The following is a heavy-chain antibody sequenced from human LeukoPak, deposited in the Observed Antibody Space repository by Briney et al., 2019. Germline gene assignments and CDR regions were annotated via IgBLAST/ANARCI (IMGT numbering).Heavy chain of an antibody. V-gene: IGHV1-69*05. D-gene: IGHD4-17*01. Sequence: SVKVSCKASGGTFSSYAISWVRQAPGQGVEWMGGIIPIFGTANYAQKFQGRVTITTDESTSTAYMELSSLRSEDTAVYYCARDLGYGDYGTIDFKLPFDYWGQGTLVTVSS. J-gene: IGHJ4*02. CDR3: ARDLGYGDYGTIDFKLPFDY. CDR2: IIPIFGTA. CDR1: GGTFSSYA.